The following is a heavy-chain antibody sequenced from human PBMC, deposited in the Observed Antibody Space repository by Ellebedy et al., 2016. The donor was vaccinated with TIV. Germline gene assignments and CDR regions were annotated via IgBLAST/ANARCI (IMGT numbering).Heavy chain of an antibody. CDR1: GFTFSSYA. Sequence: GESLKISCAASGFTFSSYAMSWVRQAPGKGLEWVSAISGSGGSTYYADSVKGRFTISRDNSKNTLYLQMNSLRAEDTAVSYCVGCGVFNLWGQGAPVTVSS. D-gene: IGHD3-3*01. CDR3: VGCGVFNL. CDR2: ISGSGGST. V-gene: IGHV3-23*01. J-gene: IGHJ5*02.